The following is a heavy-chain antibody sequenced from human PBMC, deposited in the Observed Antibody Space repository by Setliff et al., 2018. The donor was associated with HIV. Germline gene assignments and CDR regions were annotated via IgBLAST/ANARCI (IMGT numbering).Heavy chain of an antibody. V-gene: IGHV1-18*04. CDR2: ISVNKGHT. Sequence: ASVKVSCKASGYPFNTYDITWVRQAPGQGLEWMGWISVNKGHTNYAQKFQDRVTMTGDKSTNIVYMDLSSLTFEDTAVYFCVRDPWGSGSFGSIHFWGPGTLVTVSS. D-gene: IGHD3-10*01. J-gene: IGHJ4*02. CDR1: GYPFNTYD. CDR3: VRDPWGSGSFGSIHF.